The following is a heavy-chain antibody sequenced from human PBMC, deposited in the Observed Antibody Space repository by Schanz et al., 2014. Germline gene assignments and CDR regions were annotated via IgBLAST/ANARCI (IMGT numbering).Heavy chain of an antibody. J-gene: IGHJ4*02. CDR2: IKSKVDGGTT. CDR3: VRLDVHDY. D-gene: IGHD3-16*01. V-gene: IGHV3-15*02. CDR1: GFTFSTYA. Sequence: EVQLLESGGALVQPGGSLRLSCSASGFTFSTYAMSWVRQAPGKGLEWVGRIKSKVDGGTTDNAAPVQGRFTISRDDSKNTLHLQMNSLKTEDTAVYYCVRLDVHDYWGQGTLVTVSA.